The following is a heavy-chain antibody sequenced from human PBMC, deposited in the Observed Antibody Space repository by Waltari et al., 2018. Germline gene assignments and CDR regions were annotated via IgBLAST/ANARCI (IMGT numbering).Heavy chain of an antibody. J-gene: IGHJ4*02. D-gene: IGHD3-22*01. V-gene: IGHV3-72*01. CDR1: GFSIREYS. CDR2: SRYSAQSYRK. CDR3: SRAIFSSGFYYLDY. Sequence: VRLVESGGTVVQPGGPLRLSCTASGFSIREYSMDWLRQAPGEGVGWVGRSRYSAQSYRKEYGASVEGRFTISRDEAKNSLYLQMDRLKTDDTAVYFCSRAIFSSGFYYLDYWGQGTLVTVSS.